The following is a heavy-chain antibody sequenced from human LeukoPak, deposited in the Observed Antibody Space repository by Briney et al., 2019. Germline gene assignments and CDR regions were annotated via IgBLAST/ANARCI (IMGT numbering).Heavy chain of an antibody. J-gene: IGHJ4*02. Sequence: GGSLRLSCAASGFTFSSYAMHWVRQAPGKGLEWVAVISYDGSNKYYADSVKGRFTISRDNSKNTLYLQMNSLRAEDTAVYYCARDRQHRMIVVVVAATAIDYWGQGTLVTVSS. V-gene: IGHV3-30*04. CDR1: GFTFSSYA. D-gene: IGHD2-15*01. CDR3: ARDRQHRMIVVVVAATAIDY. CDR2: ISYDGSNK.